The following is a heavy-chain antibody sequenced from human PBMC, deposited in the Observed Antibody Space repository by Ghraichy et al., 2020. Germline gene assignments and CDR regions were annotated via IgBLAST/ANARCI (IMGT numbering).Heavy chain of an antibody. Sequence: SETLSLTCSVSGGSMSPFHWSWVRKSPGKGLEWIGNIFYTGTATYNSALKSRVTISIDTSTNQFSLKLRSMTAADTAVYYCARVMTSYCGDDCYSHYFAFWGQGTLVTASS. CDR1: GGSMSPFH. D-gene: IGHD2-21*02. CDR3: ARVMTSYCGDDCYSHYFAF. J-gene: IGHJ4*02. V-gene: IGHV4-59*01. CDR2: IFYTGTA.